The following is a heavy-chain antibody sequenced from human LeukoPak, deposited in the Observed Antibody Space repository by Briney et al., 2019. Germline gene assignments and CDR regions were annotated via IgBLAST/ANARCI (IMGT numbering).Heavy chain of an antibody. Sequence: SETLSLTCTVSGGSISSYYWSWIRQPPGKGLEWIGYIYYSGSTNYNPSLKSRVTISVDTPKNQFSLKPSSVTAADTAVYYCARDTGDYFDYWGQGTLVTVSS. CDR3: ARDTGDYFDY. CDR1: GGSISSYY. J-gene: IGHJ4*02. CDR2: IYYSGST. D-gene: IGHD2-8*02. V-gene: IGHV4-59*01.